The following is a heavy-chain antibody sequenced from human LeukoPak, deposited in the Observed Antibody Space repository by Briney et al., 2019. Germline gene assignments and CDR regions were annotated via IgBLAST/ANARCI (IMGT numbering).Heavy chain of an antibody. J-gene: IGHJ4*02. V-gene: IGHV3-74*01. CDR1: GFTFSSYW. D-gene: IGHD2-15*01. CDR2: INSDGSST. Sequence: GGSLRLSCAASGFTFSSYWVHWVRQAPGKGLVWVSRINSDGSSTSYADSVKGRFTISRDNSKNTLYLQMNSLRAEDTAVYYCAKGWATATLDYWGQGTLVTVSS. CDR3: AKGWATATLDY.